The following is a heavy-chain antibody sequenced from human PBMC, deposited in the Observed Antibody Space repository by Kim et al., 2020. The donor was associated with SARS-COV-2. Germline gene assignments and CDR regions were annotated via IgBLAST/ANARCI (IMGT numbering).Heavy chain of an antibody. CDR1: GYTFTSYG. CDR3: VRVLEKGLQLRFLEWPSFDY. J-gene: IGHJ4*02. Sequence: ASVKVSCKASGYTFTSYGISWVRQAPGQGLEWMGWISAYNGNTNYAQKLQGRVTMTTDTSTSTAYMELRSLRSDDTAVYYCVRVLEKGLQLRFLEWPSFDYWGQGTLVTVSS. CDR2: ISAYNGNT. V-gene: IGHV1-18*01. D-gene: IGHD3-3*01.